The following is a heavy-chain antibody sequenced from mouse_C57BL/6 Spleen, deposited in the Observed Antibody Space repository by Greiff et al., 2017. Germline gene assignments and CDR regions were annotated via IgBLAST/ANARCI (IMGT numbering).Heavy chain of an antibody. CDR2: PWGGDDK. Sequence: QVTLQVSGPGILQPSQTLSLTCSFSGFSLSTFGMGVGWIRPPSGKGLEWLAHPWGGDDKYYNPDLKRRHTIAKDNSKNTVFIKIGNVDTADTAAYYCARGDGSSYDMDDWGPGTSVTVSS. D-gene: IGHD1-1*01. V-gene: IGHV8-8*01. CDR3: ARGDGSSYDMDD. J-gene: IGHJ4*01. CDR1: GFSLSTFGMG.